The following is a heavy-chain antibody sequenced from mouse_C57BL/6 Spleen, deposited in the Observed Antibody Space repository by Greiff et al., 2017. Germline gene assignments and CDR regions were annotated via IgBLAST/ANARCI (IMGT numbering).Heavy chain of an antibody. V-gene: IGHV1-82*01. J-gene: IGHJ3*01. Sequence: VQLQQSGPELVKPGASVKISCKASGYAFSSSWMNWVKQRPGKGLEWIGRIYPGDGDTNYNGKFKGKATLTADKASSTAYMQLSSLTSEDSAVYFCARRGDWGCFADWGQGTLVTVSA. CDR3: ARRGDWGCFAD. CDR2: IYPGDGDT. CDR1: GYAFSSSW.